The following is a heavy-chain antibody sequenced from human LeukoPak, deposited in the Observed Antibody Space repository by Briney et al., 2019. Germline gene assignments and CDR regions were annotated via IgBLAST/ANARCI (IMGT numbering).Heavy chain of an antibody. V-gene: IGHV6-1*01. Sequence: SQTLSLTCTISGDSVSSNSAAWNWIRQSPSRGLECLGRTYYRSKWYNDYAVSVKSRMTINADTSKNQFSLQLNSVTPEDTAVYYCARGERYYYYGMDVWGQGTTVTVSS. J-gene: IGHJ6*02. CDR3: ARGERYYYYGMDV. CDR1: GDSVSSNSAA. CDR2: TYYRSKWYN.